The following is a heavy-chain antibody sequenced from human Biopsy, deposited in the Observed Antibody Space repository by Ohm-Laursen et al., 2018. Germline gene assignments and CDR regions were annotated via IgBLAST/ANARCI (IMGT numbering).Heavy chain of an antibody. V-gene: IGHV3-48*03. CDR2: IYGGGSPV. CDR3: ARLNSGTYDASDL. Sequence: RLSCAASGFAFNLYEMNWVRQAPGKGMEWISYIYGGGSPVSYADSVKGRFTISRDNAQNSLYLHMNSLRAEDTAVYYCARLNSGTYDASDLWGQGTMVIVSS. J-gene: IGHJ3*01. CDR1: GFAFNLYE. D-gene: IGHD1-26*01.